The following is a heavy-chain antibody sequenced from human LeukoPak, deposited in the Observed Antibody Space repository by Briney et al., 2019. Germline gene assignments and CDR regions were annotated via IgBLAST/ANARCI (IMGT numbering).Heavy chain of an antibody. Sequence: SGPTLVNPTQTLTLTRTFSGFSLNTLGMCVSWIRQSPGKALEWLARIDWDDHKYYITSLKTRLTISKDTSKNQVVLTMTNMGPVDTATYFCARSPRDGYNYAHDYWGQGTLVTVSS. J-gene: IGHJ4*02. CDR1: GFSLNTLGMC. CDR3: ARSPRDGYNYAHDY. D-gene: IGHD5-24*01. V-gene: IGHV2-70*11. CDR2: IDWDDHK.